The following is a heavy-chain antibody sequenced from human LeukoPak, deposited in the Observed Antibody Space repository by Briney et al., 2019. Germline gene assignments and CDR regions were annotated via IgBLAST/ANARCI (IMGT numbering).Heavy chain of an antibody. CDR2: ISDDGRNI. V-gene: IGHV3-30*04. CDR1: GFTFSSYA. Sequence: GRSLRLSCAASGFTFSSYAMHWVRQAPGRGLEWVAVISDDGRNIYYADSVKGRFTISSDNSRNTLYLQMNSLRAEDTAVYYCARAKLRDTFDYWGQGTLVTVSS. D-gene: IGHD1-7*01. CDR3: ARAKLRDTFDY. J-gene: IGHJ4*02.